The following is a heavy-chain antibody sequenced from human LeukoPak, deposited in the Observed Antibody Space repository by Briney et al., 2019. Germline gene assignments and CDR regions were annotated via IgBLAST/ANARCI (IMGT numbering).Heavy chain of an antibody. CDR3: ARLQGEDWYFDL. Sequence: ASVKVSCKASGYTFTGYYMHWVRQTPGQGLEWMGWINPNSGGTNYAQKFQGRVTMTRDTSISTAYMELSRLRSDDTAVYYCARLQGEDWYFDLWGRGTLVTVSS. CDR2: INPNSGGT. J-gene: IGHJ2*01. CDR1: GYTFTGYY. V-gene: IGHV1-2*02.